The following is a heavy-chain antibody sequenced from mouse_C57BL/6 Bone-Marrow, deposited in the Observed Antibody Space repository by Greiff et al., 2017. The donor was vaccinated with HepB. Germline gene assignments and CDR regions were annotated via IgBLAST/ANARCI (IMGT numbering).Heavy chain of an antibody. J-gene: IGHJ4*01. CDR1: GFSLTSYG. CDR2: IWSGGST. CDR3: ARNGPYYSNFRWAMDY. V-gene: IGHV2-2*01. Sequence: VMLVESGPGLVQPSQSLSITCTVSGFSLTSYGVHWVRQSPGKGLEWLGVIWSGGSTDYNAAFISRLSISKDNSKSQVFFKMNSLQADDTAIYYCARNGPYYSNFRWAMDYWGQGTSVTVSS. D-gene: IGHD2-5*01.